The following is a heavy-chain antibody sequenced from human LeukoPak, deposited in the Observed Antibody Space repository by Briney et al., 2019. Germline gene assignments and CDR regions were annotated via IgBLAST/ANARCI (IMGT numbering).Heavy chain of an antibody. J-gene: IGHJ4*02. CDR1: GYTFTSYG. CDR3: AIDPRNIITTPKTPPDY. V-gene: IGHV1-18*01. CDR2: ISAYNGNT. D-gene: IGHD1-14*01. Sequence: GASVKVSCKASGYTFTSYGISWVRQAPGQGLEWMGWISAYNGNTNYAQKLQGRVTMTTDTSTSTAYMELRSLRSDDTAVYCCAIDPRNIITTPKTPPDYWGQGTLVTVSS.